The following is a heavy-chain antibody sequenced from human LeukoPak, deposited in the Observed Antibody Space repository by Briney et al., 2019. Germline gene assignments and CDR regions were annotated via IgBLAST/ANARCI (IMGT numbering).Heavy chain of an antibody. CDR3: ARVQNTGSSGWYGFDY. CDR1: GYTFTGYY. D-gene: IGHD6-19*01. CDR2: IIPIFGTA. J-gene: IGHJ4*02. Sequence: GASVKVSCKASGYTFTGYYMHWVRQAPGQGLEWMGGIIPIFGTANYAQKFQGRVTITADKSTSTAYMELSSLRSEDTAVYYCARVQNTGSSGWYGFDYWGQGTLVSVSS. V-gene: IGHV1-69*06.